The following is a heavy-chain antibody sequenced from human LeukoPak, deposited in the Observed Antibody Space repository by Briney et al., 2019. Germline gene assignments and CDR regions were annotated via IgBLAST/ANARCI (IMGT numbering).Heavy chain of an antibody. Sequence: GSSVKVSCKASGGTFSSYAISWVRQAPGQGLEWMGGIIPIFGTANYAQKFQGRVTITADESTTTAYMELRSLRSEDTAVYHCARETILVGTTSYFDYWGQGTLVAVSS. CDR1: GGTFSSYA. D-gene: IGHD1-26*01. CDR2: IIPIFGTA. J-gene: IGHJ4*02. V-gene: IGHV1-69*01. CDR3: ARETILVGTTSYFDY.